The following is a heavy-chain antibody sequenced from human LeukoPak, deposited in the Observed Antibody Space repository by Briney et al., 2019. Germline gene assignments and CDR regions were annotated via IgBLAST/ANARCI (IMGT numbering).Heavy chain of an antibody. Sequence: GGSLRLSCAATGLTFSTYWMSWVRPAPGTGLPWVATIMQDGSEKYYVDSVKGRFTISRDNAKNTLYLQMNSLRAEDTAVYYCAREKDDHGDPGPLDAWGQGDLVTVSS. CDR2: IMQDGSEK. CDR1: GLTFSTYW. CDR3: AREKDDHGDPGPLDA. J-gene: IGHJ5*02. D-gene: IGHD4-17*01. V-gene: IGHV3-7*01.